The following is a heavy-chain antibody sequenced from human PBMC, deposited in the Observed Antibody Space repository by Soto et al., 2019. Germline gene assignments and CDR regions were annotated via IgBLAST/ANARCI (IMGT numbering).Heavy chain of an antibody. Sequence: EVQLLESGGGLVQPGGSLRLFCAASGFTFSNYAMTWVRQAPGKGLEWVSTLTGDGRTFYVDTVKGRFTISRDNSKSTLYLQMNSRGAEDTAVYYCARTDKFSSHSSGWANRFDYWGQGTLVTVSA. CDR3: ARTDKFSSHSSGWANRFDY. CDR2: LTGDGRT. CDR1: GFTFSNYA. J-gene: IGHJ4*02. V-gene: IGHV3-23*01. D-gene: IGHD6-19*01.